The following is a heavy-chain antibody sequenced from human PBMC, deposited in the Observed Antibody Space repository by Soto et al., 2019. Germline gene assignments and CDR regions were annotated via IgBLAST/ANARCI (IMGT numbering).Heavy chain of an antibody. CDR3: ARAFPRVVPGGGWFDP. V-gene: IGHV1-69*06. CDR1: GGTFSSYA. Sequence: EASVKVSCKASGGTFSSYAISWGRQAPGQGLEWMGGSIPIFGTANYSQKFQGIVTITADKATSIAYMKLTSLVSEDTAVYYGARAFPRVVPGGGWFDPWGQGPLGIVSS. J-gene: IGHJ5*02. CDR2: SIPIFGTA. D-gene: IGHD2-15*01.